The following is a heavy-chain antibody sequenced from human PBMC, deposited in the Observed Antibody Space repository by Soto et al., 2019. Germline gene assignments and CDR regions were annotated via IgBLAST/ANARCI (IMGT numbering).Heavy chain of an antibody. CDR3: ARYKSNYYYGMDV. J-gene: IGHJ6*02. Sequence: SETLSLTCTVSGGSISSYYWSWIRQPPGKGLEWIGYIYYSGITNYNPSLKSRVTISVDTSKNQFSLKLSSVTAADTAVYYCARYKSNYYYGMDVWGQGTAVTVSS. CDR2: IYYSGIT. V-gene: IGHV4-59*01. D-gene: IGHD1-20*01. CDR1: GGSISSYY.